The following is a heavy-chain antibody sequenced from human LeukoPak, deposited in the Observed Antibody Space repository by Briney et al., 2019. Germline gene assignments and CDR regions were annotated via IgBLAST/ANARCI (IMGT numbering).Heavy chain of an antibody. CDR2: IYYSGST. V-gene: IGHV4-59*12. CDR1: GGSISSYY. J-gene: IGHJ5*02. D-gene: IGHD6-13*01. CDR3: ATAIAAAGTPHNWFDP. Sequence: SETLSLTCTVSGGSISSYYWSWIRQPPGKGLEWIGYIYYSGSTNYNPSLKSRVTISVDTSKNQFSLKLSSVTAADTAVYYCATAIAAAGTPHNWFDPWGQGTLVTVSS.